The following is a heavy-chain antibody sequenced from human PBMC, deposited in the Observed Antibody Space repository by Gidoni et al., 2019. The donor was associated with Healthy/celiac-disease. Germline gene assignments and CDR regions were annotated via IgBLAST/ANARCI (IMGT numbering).Heavy chain of an antibody. CDR2: ISGSGGST. V-gene: IGHV3-23*01. CDR3: AKVLRAGTTRWFDP. J-gene: IGHJ5*02. Sequence: EVHLLESGGGLVQPGGSLRLSCSASGFIFSSYAMSWVRQAPGKGLEWGSAISGSGGSTYYADSVKGRFTISRDNSKNTLYLQMNSLRAEDTAVYYCAKVLRAGTTRWFDPWGQGTLVTVSS. CDR1: GFIFSSYA. D-gene: IGHD1-7*01.